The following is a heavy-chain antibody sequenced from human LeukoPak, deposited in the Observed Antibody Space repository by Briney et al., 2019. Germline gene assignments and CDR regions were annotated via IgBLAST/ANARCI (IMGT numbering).Heavy chain of an antibody. CDR3: ACEPAAISAGFDY. V-gene: IGHV1-2*02. D-gene: IGHD2-2*02. Sequence: ASVKVSCKASGYTFTGYYMHWVRQAPGQGLEWMGWINPNSGGTDYAQKFQGRVTMTRDTSISTAYMELSRLRSDDTAVYYCACEPAAISAGFDYWGQGTLVTVSS. CDR1: GYTFTGYY. CDR2: INPNSGGT. J-gene: IGHJ4*02.